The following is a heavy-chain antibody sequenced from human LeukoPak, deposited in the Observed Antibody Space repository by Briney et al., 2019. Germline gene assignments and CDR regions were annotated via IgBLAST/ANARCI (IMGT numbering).Heavy chain of an antibody. CDR3: AREKIAVARLAAFDI. Sequence: ASVKVSCKASGGTFSSYAISWVRQAPGQGLEWMGGIIPIFGTANYAQKFQGRVTITTDESTSTAYMELSSLRSEDTAVYYCAREKIAVARLAAFDIWGQGTMVTVSS. CDR1: GGTFSSYA. CDR2: IIPIFGTA. D-gene: IGHD6-19*01. J-gene: IGHJ3*02. V-gene: IGHV1-69*05.